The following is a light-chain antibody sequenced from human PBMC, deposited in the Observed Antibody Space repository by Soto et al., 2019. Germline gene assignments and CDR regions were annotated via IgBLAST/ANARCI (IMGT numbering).Light chain of an antibody. V-gene: IGKV3-11*01. CDR2: DAS. Sequence: EIVLTQSPATLSLSPGERATLSCRASQSVSSYLAWYPQKTCQAPRLLLYDASNRATGIPARFSGSGSGTDFTLTISSLEPEDFAVYYCQQRSNWPPLTFGGGTKVEIK. J-gene: IGKJ4*01. CDR3: QQRSNWPPLT. CDR1: QSVSSY.